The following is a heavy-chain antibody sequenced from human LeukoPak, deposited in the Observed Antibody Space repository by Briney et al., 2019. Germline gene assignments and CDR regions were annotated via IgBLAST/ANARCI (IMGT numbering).Heavy chain of an antibody. D-gene: IGHD3-16*01. CDR2: INHSGST. Sequence: SETLSLTCAVYGGSFSGYYWSWIRQPPGKGLEWIGEINHSGSTNYNPSLKSRVTISVDTSKNQFSLKLSSVTAADTAVYYCARGLGDFLVWGQGTTATVSS. J-gene: IGHJ6*02. V-gene: IGHV4-34*01. CDR3: ARGLGDFLV. CDR1: GGSFSGYY.